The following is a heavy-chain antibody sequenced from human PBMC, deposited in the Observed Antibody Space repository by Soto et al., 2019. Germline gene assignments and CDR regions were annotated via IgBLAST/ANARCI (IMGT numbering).Heavy chain of an antibody. J-gene: IGHJ4*02. V-gene: IGHV1-69*08. CDR3: ARDSPIGSVFSGYDAIDI. Sequence: QVQLVQSGAEVTEPGSSVKVSCKASGGTFSTSTFTWVRQAPGQGPEWMGRIIPIRDTADYAQKFQGNVTITADKSTSTVFMELSSLRSEDTGMYYCARDSPIGSVFSGYDAIDIWGQGTLVTVSP. CDR2: IIPIRDTA. CDR1: GGTFSTST. D-gene: IGHD5-12*01.